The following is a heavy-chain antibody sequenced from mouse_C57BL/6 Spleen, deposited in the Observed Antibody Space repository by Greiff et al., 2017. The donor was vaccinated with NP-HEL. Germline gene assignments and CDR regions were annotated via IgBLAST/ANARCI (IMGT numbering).Heavy chain of an antibody. Sequence: DVHLVESGGGLVKPGGSLKLSCAASGFTFSDYGMHWVRQAPEKGLEWVAYISSGSSTIYYADTVKGRFTISRDNAKNTLFLQMTSLRSEDTAMYYCARPDYYGSSYLWYFDVWGTGTTVTVSS. CDR2: ISSGSSTI. J-gene: IGHJ1*03. V-gene: IGHV5-17*01. CDR3: ARPDYYGSSYLWYFDV. D-gene: IGHD1-1*01. CDR1: GFTFSDYG.